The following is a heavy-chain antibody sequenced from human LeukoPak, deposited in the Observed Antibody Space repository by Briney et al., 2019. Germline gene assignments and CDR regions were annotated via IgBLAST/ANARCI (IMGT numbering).Heavy chain of an antibody. Sequence: EASVKVSCKASGYTFTGYYLHWVRPAPGQGLEWMGFINPSGGSTSYAQKFQGRVTMTRDTSTSTVYMGLSSLRSEDTAVYYCANSGGGSYEDWFDPWGQGTLVTVSS. CDR1: GYTFTGYY. CDR2: INPSGGST. J-gene: IGHJ5*02. D-gene: IGHD1-26*01. V-gene: IGHV1-46*01. CDR3: ANSGGGSYEDWFDP.